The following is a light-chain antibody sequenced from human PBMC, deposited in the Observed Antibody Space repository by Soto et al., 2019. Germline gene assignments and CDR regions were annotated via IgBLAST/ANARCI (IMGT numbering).Light chain of an antibody. J-gene: IGKJ1*01. CDR2: GGS. CDR3: QQYGNWPPWT. V-gene: IGKV3-15*01. CDR1: QSFSSY. Sequence: EIVMTQSPATLSASPGERAALSCRASQSFSSYLAWYQQKPGQAPRLLMYGGSTRATGIPARFSGSGSGTEFTLTISSLQSEDFAVYYCQQYGNWPPWTFGQGTKVEIK.